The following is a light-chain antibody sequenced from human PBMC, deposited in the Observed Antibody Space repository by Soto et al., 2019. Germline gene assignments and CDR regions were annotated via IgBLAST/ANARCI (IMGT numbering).Light chain of an antibody. CDR3: CSYAGGSAFVL. Sequence: QSALTQPASVSGSPGQSITIPCTGTSSDVGSYNLVSWYQQHPGKAPKLIIFEVTEWPSGVSARFSGSKSGNTASLTISGLQAEDEAEYHCCSYAGGSAFVLFGGGTKLTVL. V-gene: IGLV2-23*02. J-gene: IGLJ2*01. CDR2: EVT. CDR1: SSDVGSYNL.